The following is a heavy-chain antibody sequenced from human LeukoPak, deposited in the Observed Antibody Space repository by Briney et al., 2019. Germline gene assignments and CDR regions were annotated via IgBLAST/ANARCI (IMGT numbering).Heavy chain of an antibody. CDR2: IHHSGGT. CDR1: GGSISSGGYS. J-gene: IGHJ3*01. D-gene: IGHD6-13*01. CDR3: ARDLPSAAAAKDVFDL. V-gene: IGHV4-30-2*01. Sequence: PSETLSLTCTVSGGSISSGGYSWSWIRQPPGKGLEWIGNIHHSGGTYYNPSLKSRVTISVDRSKNQFSLTLNSVTAADTAAYYCARDLPSAAAAKDVFDLWGQGTLVTVSS.